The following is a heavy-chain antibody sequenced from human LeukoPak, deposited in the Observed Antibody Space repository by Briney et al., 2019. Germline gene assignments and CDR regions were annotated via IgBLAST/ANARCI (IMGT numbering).Heavy chain of an antibody. V-gene: IGHV4-4*07. CDR1: GGSISSYY. J-gene: IGHJ4*02. Sequence: SETLSLTCTVSGGSISSYYWSWIRQPAGKGLEWIGRIYTSGSTNYNPSLKSRVTMSVDTSKNQFSLKLSSVTAADTAVYYCARTSLGYCSGGSCSQDYWGQGTLVTVSS. D-gene: IGHD2-15*01. CDR2: IYTSGST. CDR3: ARTSLGYCSGGSCSQDY.